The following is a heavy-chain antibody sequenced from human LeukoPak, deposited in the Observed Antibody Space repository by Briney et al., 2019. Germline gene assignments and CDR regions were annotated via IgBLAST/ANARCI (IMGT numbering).Heavy chain of an antibody. CDR2: ISDSGGST. V-gene: IGHV3-23*01. Sequence: GGSLRLSCAAFGFIFSSYAMSWVRQAPGKGLEWVSTISDSGGSTYNADSVKGRFTISRDNSKNTLYLQMISLRVEDTAVYYCAKTYYSSGSYYHFEYWGQGTLVTVSS. J-gene: IGHJ4*02. CDR1: GFIFSSYA. D-gene: IGHD3-10*01. CDR3: AKTYYSSGSYYHFEY.